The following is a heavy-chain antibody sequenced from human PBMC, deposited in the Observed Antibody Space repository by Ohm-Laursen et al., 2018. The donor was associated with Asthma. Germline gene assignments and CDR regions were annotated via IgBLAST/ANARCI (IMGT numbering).Heavy chain of an antibody. CDR2: IFWDDGK. D-gene: IGHD2-2*02. V-gene: IGHV2-5*08. CDR1: GGSIGSDDYY. Sequence: TLSLTCTVSGGSIGSDDYYWSWIRQPPGKALEWLALIFWDDGKRYSPSLTSRLTITKDTSKNQVVLTMTNMDPVDTATYYCAHTVCSSSCYTGFDFWGQGTVVTVSS. CDR3: AHTVCSSSCYTGFDF. J-gene: IGHJ3*01.